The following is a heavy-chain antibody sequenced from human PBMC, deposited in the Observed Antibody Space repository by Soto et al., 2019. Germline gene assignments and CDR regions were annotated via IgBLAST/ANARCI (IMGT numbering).Heavy chain of an antibody. CDR2: IKQDGSEK. Sequence: EVQLVESGGGLVQPGGSLRLSCAASGFTFSSYWMSWVRQAPGKGLEWVANIKQDGSEKYYVDSVKGRFTISRDNAKNSLYLQMNSLRAEDTAVYYCARERGSSSSDGYYYYMDVWGKGTTVTVCS. V-gene: IGHV3-7*01. CDR3: ARERGSSSSDGYYYYMDV. J-gene: IGHJ6*03. CDR1: GFTFSSYW. D-gene: IGHD6-6*01.